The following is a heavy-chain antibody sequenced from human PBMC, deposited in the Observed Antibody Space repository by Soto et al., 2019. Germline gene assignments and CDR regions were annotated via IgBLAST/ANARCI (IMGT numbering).Heavy chain of an antibody. Sequence: GASVKVSCKASGYTFTSYYMHWVRQAPGQGLEWMGIINPSGGSTSYAQKFQGRVTMTRDTSTSTVYMELSSLTSEDTAMYYCTSEDVATGFVWGPGSLVTVSS. CDR3: TSEDVATGFV. CDR1: GYTFTSYY. V-gene: IGHV1-46*01. CDR2: INPSGGST. D-gene: IGHD5-12*01. J-gene: IGHJ4*02.